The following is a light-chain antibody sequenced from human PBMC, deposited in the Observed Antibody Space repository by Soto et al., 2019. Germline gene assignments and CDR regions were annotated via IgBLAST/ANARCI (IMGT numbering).Light chain of an antibody. CDR1: SSDVGGYNY. CDR2: DVT. V-gene: IGLV2-14*01. Sequence: QSALTQPASVSGSPGQSITLSCTGTSSDVGGYNYVSWYQQHPGKAPKLMIYDVTNRPSGVSNLFSGSKSGNTAPLAISGLHAEDEAYYCCCSYTTNSTYIFGAGTKLTVL. J-gene: IGLJ1*01. CDR3: CSYTTNSTYI.